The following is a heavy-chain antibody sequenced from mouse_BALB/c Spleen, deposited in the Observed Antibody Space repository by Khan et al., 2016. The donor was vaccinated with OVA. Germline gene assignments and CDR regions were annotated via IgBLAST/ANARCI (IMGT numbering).Heavy chain of an antibody. CDR3: ARSWAMDY. CDR1: GFTFRDYG. Sequence: EVELVESGGGLVQPGGSRKLSCAASGFTFRDYGMAWVRQAPGKGPEWVAFICSLAYSIYYADTVTGRFTISRENAKNTLYLEMSSLRSEDTALYYCARSWAMDYWGQGTSVTVSS. V-gene: IGHV5-15*02. J-gene: IGHJ4*01. CDR2: ICSLAYSI.